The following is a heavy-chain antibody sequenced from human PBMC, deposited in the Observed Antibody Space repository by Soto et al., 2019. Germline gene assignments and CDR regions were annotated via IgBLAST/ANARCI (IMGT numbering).Heavy chain of an antibody. J-gene: IGHJ4*02. Sequence: FQSGGDLVQPGGSLRLSCAASGFTLNNCAMSWVRQAPGKGLEWVSAISTYGDNTFYADSVKGRFGISRDSSKTTLYLQMNSLRAEDTALYYCAISTLSGRYLWGQGTLVSVSS. V-gene: IGHV3-23*01. D-gene: IGHD6-19*01. CDR2: ISTYGDNT. CDR1: GFTLNNCA. CDR3: AISTLSGRYL.